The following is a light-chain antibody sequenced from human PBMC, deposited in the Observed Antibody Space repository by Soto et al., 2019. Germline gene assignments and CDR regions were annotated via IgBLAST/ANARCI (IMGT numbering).Light chain of an antibody. J-gene: IGKJ2*01. Sequence: EIVLTQSPATLSLSPGERATLSCRASQSVSSYLAWYQQKPGQAPRLLIYDASNRATGIPARFSGTGSGTEFTLTISSLQSEDFAVYFCQQYSDWPPSYTFGQGTKVDIK. CDR2: DAS. CDR1: QSVSSY. V-gene: IGKV3-11*01. CDR3: QQYSDWPPSYT.